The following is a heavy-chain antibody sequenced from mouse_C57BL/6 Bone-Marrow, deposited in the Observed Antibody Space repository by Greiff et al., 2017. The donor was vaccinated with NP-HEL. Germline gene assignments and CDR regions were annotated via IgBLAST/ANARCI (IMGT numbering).Heavy chain of an antibody. V-gene: IGHV1-4*01. CDR1: GYTFTSYT. D-gene: IGHD1-1*01. J-gene: IGHJ2*01. CDR3: ALRWRFDY. Sequence: VQLQPSGAELARPGASVKMSCKASGYTFTSYTMHWVKQRPGQGLEWIGYINPSSGYTKYNQKFKDKATLTADKSSSPAYMQLSSLTSEDSAVYYCALRWRFDYWGQGTTLTVSS. CDR2: INPSSGYT.